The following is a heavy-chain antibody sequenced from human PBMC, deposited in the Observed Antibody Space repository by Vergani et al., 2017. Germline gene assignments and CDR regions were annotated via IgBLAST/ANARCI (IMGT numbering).Heavy chain of an antibody. CDR2: ISYDGSKT. Sequence: QVQLVESGGGVVQPGTSLRLSCEASGFKFSQFGMHWVRQGPGKGLEWVAFISYDGSKTQYADSEKGRVTISSDNSKNTVGLEMSSLRVDDTATYYCARDVWDCSGISCFLRAGEFYYMDVWGQGTTGTVSS. CDR3: ARDVWDCSGISCFLRAGEFYYMDV. D-gene: IGHD3-16*01. J-gene: IGHJ6*03. CDR1: GFKFSQFG. V-gene: IGHV3-33*05.